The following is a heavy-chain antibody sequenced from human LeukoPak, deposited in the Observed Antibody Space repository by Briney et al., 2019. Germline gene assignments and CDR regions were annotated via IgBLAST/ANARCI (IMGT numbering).Heavy chain of an antibody. CDR1: WLNNYKCLL. D-gene: IGHD1-26*01. CDR2: IYYSGST. V-gene: IGHV4-39*01. Sequence: SETLSLTRLHSLGWLNNYKCLLLWIRQPPGKGLEWIGGIYYSGSTYYNPSLKSRVTISVDTAKNQFSLKLGSVSPEDTAVCYCARPPLNSGSYFDYWGQGTLVTVSS. CDR3: ARPPLNSGSYFDY. J-gene: IGHJ4*02.